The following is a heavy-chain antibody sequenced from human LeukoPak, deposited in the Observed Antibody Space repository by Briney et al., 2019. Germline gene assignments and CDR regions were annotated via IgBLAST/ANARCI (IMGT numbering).Heavy chain of an antibody. Sequence: SLRLSCAAXXFTFSXXWMSWVRQAPGKGLEWVAHIKQDGSEKYYVDSVKGRFTISRDNAKNSLYLQMNSLRAEDTAVYYCARDGSAAIDYYYYGMDVWGQGTTVTVSS. CDR1: XFTFSXXW. V-gene: IGHV3-7*01. D-gene: IGHD2-2*01. J-gene: IGHJ6*02. CDR2: IKQDGSEK. CDR3: ARDGSAAIDYYYYGMDV.